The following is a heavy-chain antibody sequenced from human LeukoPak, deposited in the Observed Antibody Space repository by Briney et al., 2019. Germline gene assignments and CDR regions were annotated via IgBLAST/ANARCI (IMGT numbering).Heavy chain of an antibody. Sequence: SETLFLTCTVFGDSVSSSNYYWAWFRQPPGKGLDWIGSLYYDGRTYYSPSLKSRVTISVDTSKNQFSLKLSSVTAADTAVYYCAREEGSSSWSTFDYWGQGTLVTVSS. V-gene: IGHV4-39*07. CDR1: GDSVSSSNYY. CDR3: AREEGSSSWSTFDY. D-gene: IGHD6-13*01. CDR2: LYYDGRT. J-gene: IGHJ4*02.